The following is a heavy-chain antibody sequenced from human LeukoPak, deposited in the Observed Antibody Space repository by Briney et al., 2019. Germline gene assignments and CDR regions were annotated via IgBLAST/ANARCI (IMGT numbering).Heavy chain of an antibody. CDR2: MNPNSGNT. CDR3: AREAPGAHYYGSGANNWFDP. CDR1: GYTFTSYD. V-gene: IGHV1-8*01. D-gene: IGHD3-10*01. J-gene: IGHJ5*02. Sequence: ASVKVSCKASGYTFTSYDINWVRQATGQGLEWMGWMNPNSGNTGYAQKFQGRVTMTRNTSISTAYMELSSLGSEDTAVYYCAREAPGAHYYGSGANNWFDPWGQGTLVTVSS.